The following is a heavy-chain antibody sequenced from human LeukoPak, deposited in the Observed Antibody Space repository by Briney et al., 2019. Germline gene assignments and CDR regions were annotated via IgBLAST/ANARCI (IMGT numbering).Heavy chain of an antibody. V-gene: IGHV4-39*01. J-gene: IGHJ6*03. CDR3: ARALIVTPASCYMDV. Sequence: SETLSLTCSVSGGSISSNNFCWGWIRQSPGKGLEWIGCVYSSGSTNVSPSLKSRVTISVDTSKNQFSLRLRSVSAADTAVYYCARALIVTPASCYMDVWGKGTTVTVSS. D-gene: IGHD3-22*01. CDR2: VYSSGST. CDR1: GGSISSNNFC.